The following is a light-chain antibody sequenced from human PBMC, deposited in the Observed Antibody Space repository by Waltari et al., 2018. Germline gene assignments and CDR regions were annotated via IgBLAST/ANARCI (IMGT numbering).Light chain of an antibody. V-gene: IGKV3-15*01. CDR3: QQYDNWLGT. J-gene: IGKJ1*01. CDR1: QSIRSN. Sequence: EIVLTQSPATLSVFPGDSAPLSCRASQSIRSNLAWYQHKPGQAPRLLIYGAATRATGIPARFSGSGSGTEFTLTISSLQSEDFAVYFCQQYDNWLGTFGQGTKVEIK. CDR2: GAA.